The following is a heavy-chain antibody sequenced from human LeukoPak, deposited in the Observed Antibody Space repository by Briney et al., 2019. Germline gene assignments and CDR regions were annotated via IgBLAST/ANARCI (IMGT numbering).Heavy chain of an antibody. J-gene: IGHJ4*02. Sequence: GGSLRLSCAASGFTFSSYGMSWVRQAPGKGLEWVSSISGSGGNTYYADSVKGRFTISRDNSKNTLFLHMNSLRAEDTAVYYSAKALGGYHFDYWGQGTLVTVSS. D-gene: IGHD3-16*01. CDR2: ISGSGGNT. CDR1: GFTFSSYG. V-gene: IGHV3-23*01. CDR3: AKALGGYHFDY.